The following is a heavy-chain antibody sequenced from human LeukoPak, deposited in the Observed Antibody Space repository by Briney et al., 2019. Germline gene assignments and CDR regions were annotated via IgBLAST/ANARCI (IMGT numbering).Heavy chain of an antibody. V-gene: IGHV4-4*08. CDR3: ARVVYSGYDFRGAMDV. Sequence: SETLSLTCTVSGGSISNYYWSWIRQPPGKGLEWIGRIYTTGSTNHNPSLKSRVTISVDTSKNQFSLKLSSVTAADTAVYYCARVVYSGYDFRGAMDVWGKGTTVTVSS. D-gene: IGHD5-12*01. J-gene: IGHJ6*03. CDR1: GGSISNYY. CDR2: IYTTGST.